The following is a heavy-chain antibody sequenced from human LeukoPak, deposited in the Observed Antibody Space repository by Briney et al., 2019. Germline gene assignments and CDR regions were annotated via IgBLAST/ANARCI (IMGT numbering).Heavy chain of an antibody. CDR3: AKDLYCSSTSCYMDV. CDR2: ISGSGGYT. V-gene: IGHV3-23*01. D-gene: IGHD2-2*01. Sequence: GGSLRLSCAASGFTFSNYAMSWARQAPGKGLEWVSGISGSGGYTYYADSVKGRFTISRDNSNNTPYLQMNSLRAEDTAVYYCAKDLYCSSTSCYMDVWGKGTTVTVSS. J-gene: IGHJ6*03. CDR1: GFTFSNYA.